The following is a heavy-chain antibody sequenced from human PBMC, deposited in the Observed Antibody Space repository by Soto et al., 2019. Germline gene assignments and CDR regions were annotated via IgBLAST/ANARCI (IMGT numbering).Heavy chain of an antibody. CDR2: IWHDGRNQ. J-gene: IGHJ4*02. Sequence: GGSLRLSCAASGFTFSSYGMQWVRRAPGKGLEWLAVIWHDGRNQXXAESVKGPXTISRDNSNSIXYLQLXGLGGEDTAVYYCARERGQIDHWGQAIQVTVSS. CDR3: ARERGQIDH. V-gene: IGHV3-33*01. CDR1: GFTFSSYG.